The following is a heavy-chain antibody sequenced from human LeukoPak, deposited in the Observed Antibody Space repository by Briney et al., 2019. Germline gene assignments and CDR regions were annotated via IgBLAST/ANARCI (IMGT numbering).Heavy chain of an antibody. V-gene: IGHV4-59*01. D-gene: IGHD3-16*01. CDR3: ATYGGNAYYGFGD. J-gene: IGHJ4*02. CDR2: IYYSGST. Sequence: PSETLSLTCTVSGGSISTYYWSWIRQPPGEGLEWIGYIYYSGSTNYNPSLKSRVTISVDTSKNQFSLKLSSVTAADTAVYYCATYGGNAYYGFGDWGQGTLVTVSS. CDR1: GGSISTYY.